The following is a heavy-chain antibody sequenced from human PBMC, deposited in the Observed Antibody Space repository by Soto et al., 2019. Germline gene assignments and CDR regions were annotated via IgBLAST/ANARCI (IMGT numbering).Heavy chain of an antibody. J-gene: IGHJ6*02. CDR3: ARHPYYDFWSGYHNYYYYGMDV. Sequence: QVQLVESGGGVVQPGRSLRLSCAASGFTFSSYGMHWVRQAPGKGLEWVAVIWYDGSNKYYADSVKGRFTISRDNSKNTLYLQMNSLRAEDTAVYYCARHPYYDFWSGYHNYYYYGMDVWGQGTTVTVSS. V-gene: IGHV3-33*01. D-gene: IGHD3-3*01. CDR1: GFTFSSYG. CDR2: IWYDGSNK.